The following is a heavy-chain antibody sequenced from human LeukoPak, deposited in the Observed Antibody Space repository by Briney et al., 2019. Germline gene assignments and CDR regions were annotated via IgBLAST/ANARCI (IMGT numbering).Heavy chain of an antibody. V-gene: IGHV1-8*01. J-gene: IGHJ3*02. CDR3: ARVGSGSYYGLGAFDI. Sequence: GASVKVSCKASGYTFTSYDINWVRQATGQGLEWMGWMNPNSGNTGYAQKFQGRVTITRDTSASTAYMELSSLRSEDMAVYYCARVGSGSYYGLGAFDIWGQGTMVTVSS. D-gene: IGHD1-26*01. CDR1: GYTFTSYD. CDR2: MNPNSGNT.